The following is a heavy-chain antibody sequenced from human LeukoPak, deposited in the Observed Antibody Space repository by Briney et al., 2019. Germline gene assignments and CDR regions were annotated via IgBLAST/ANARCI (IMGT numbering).Heavy chain of an antibody. J-gene: IGHJ6*02. V-gene: IGHV4-59*01. CDR3: ARGVTGTTFDYYYYGMDV. CDR1: GGSISSYY. D-gene: IGHD1-20*01. CDR2: IYYSGST. Sequence: SETLSLTCTVSGGSISSYYWSWIRQPPGKGLEWIGYIYYSGSTNYNPSLKSRVTISVDTSKNQFSLKLSSVTAADTVVYYCARGVTGTTFDYYYYGMDVWGQGTTVTVSS.